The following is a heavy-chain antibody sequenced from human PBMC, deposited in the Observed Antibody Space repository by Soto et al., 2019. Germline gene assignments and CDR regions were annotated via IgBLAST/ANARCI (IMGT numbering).Heavy chain of an antibody. D-gene: IGHD3-10*01. CDR2: FDPEDGET. Sequence: ASVKVYCKVSGYTLTELSMYWVRQAPGKGLEWMGGFDPEDGETIYAQKFQGRVTMTEDTSTDTAYMELSSLRSEDTAVYYCATAHYYGLFLPGLCYYYGMDVWGQGTTVTVFS. V-gene: IGHV1-24*01. CDR3: ATAHYYGLFLPGLCYYYGMDV. J-gene: IGHJ6*02. CDR1: GYTLTELS.